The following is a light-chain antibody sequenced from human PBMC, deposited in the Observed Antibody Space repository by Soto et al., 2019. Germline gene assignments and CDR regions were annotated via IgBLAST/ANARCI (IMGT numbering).Light chain of an antibody. Sequence: EVVMTQSPGTLSLSPGERATVSCRASQSVSSSYLAWYQQKPGQAPRLLIYGASSRATGIPDRFSGSGSGTDFTLTISRLEPEDFAVYYCQQYGTSPLTFGGRSKAAIK. CDR1: QSVSSSY. CDR3: QQYGTSPLT. CDR2: GAS. J-gene: IGKJ4*01. V-gene: IGKV3-20*01.